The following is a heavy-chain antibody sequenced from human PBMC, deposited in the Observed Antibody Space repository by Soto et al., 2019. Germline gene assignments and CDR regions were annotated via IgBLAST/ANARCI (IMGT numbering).Heavy chain of an antibody. CDR2: ISSTTNYI. J-gene: IGHJ4*02. CDR1: GFTFTRYS. V-gene: IGHV3-21*06. CDR3: ARESEDLTSNFDY. Sequence: EVQLVESGGGLVKPGGSLRLSCAASGFTFTRYSMNWVRQAPGKGLEWVSSISSTTNYIYYGDSMKGRITISRANAKNSLHLEMNSLRAEATAVYYCARESEDLTSNFDYWGQGTLVTVSS.